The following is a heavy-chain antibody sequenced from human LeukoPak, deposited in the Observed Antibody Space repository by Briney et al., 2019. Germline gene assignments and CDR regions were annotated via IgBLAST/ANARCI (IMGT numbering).Heavy chain of an antibody. D-gene: IGHD4-11*01. CDR3: AKDAQRGFDYSNSLEY. Sequence: GGSLRLSCAASGFTYSHYGMHWVRQAPGKGLEWVAVIWSDATEKYYGDAVKGRFTISRDNSRTTLYLQMNSLRVEDTAVYYCAKDAQRGFDYSNSLEYWGQGTLVTVSS. CDR2: IWSDATEK. CDR1: GFTYSHYG. J-gene: IGHJ4*02. V-gene: IGHV3-33*06.